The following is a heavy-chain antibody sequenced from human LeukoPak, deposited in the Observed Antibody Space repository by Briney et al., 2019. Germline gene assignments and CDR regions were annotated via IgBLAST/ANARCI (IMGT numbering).Heavy chain of an antibody. Sequence: PGGSLRLSCAASGFTFSTYWMHWVRQAPGKGLVWVSRINTDDSSTTYADSVKGRFTISRDNARNTLYLQVSSLRAEDTSVYYCARQSYYYDSSGYYHDYWGQGTLVTVSS. V-gene: IGHV3-74*01. J-gene: IGHJ4*02. CDR3: ARQSYYYDSSGYYHDY. D-gene: IGHD3-22*01. CDR2: INTDDSST. CDR1: GFTFSTYW.